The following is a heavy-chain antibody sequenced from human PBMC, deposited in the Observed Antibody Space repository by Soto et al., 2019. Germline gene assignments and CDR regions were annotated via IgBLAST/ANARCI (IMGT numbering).Heavy chain of an antibody. CDR1: GFTFSTNA. CDR3: AKVGYDTFGYYLRSFDC. D-gene: IGHD2-2*03. J-gene: IGHJ4*02. V-gene: IGHV3-23*01. Sequence: VGSLRLSCATSGFTFSTNAMGWVRQAPGMGLEFVSLISGSGNTIYYADSVKGRFTISRDNSMNTVSLQMNSLRAEDTAVYYCAKVGYDTFGYYLRSFDCWGQGTLVTVSS. CDR2: ISGSGNTI.